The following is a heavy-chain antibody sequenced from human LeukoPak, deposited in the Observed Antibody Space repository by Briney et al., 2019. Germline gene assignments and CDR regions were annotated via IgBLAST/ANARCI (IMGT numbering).Heavy chain of an antibody. D-gene: IGHD5-24*01. V-gene: IGHV1-46*01. Sequence: ASVTVSCKASGYTFTSYYMHWVRQAPGQGREGMGIINPSGGSTSYAQKFQGRVTMTRDTSTSTVYMELSSLRSEDTAVYYCARVFKWRDGYPIDYWRQGTLDTVSS. J-gene: IGHJ4*02. CDR2: INPSGGST. CDR3: ARVFKWRDGYPIDY. CDR1: GYTFTSYY.